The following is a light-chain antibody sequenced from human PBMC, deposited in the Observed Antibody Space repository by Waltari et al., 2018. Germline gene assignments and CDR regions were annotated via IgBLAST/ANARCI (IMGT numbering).Light chain of an antibody. CDR3: SSKTSSSTVL. CDR1: SSDVGGYAC. CDR2: DVS. J-gene: IGLJ2*01. V-gene: IGLV2-14*03. Sequence: QSALTQPASVSGSPGQSITIPCTGTSSDVGGYACVSWYQHHRDKVPKLLIFDVSHRPSGASDRFSGSKSGNTASLTIAGLQAGDEADYYCSSKTSSSTVLFGGGTKLTVL.